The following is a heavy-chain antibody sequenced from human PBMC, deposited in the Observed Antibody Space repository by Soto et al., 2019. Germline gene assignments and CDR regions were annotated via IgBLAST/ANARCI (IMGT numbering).Heavy chain of an antibody. J-gene: IGHJ5*02. CDR2: IYYSGST. Sequence: SETLSLTCTVSGGSISSGDYYWSWIRQPPGKGLEWIGYIYYSGSTYYNPSLKSRVTISVDTSKNQYSLKLSSVTAADTAVYYCARGGAPLVPLDWFDPWGQGTLVTVSS. V-gene: IGHV4-30-4*02. CDR1: GGSISSGDYY. CDR3: ARGGAPLVPLDWFDP. D-gene: IGHD6-6*01.